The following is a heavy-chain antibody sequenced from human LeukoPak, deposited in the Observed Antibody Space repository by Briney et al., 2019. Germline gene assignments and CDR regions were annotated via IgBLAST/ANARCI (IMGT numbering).Heavy chain of an antibody. CDR2: INHSGST. Sequence: PSETLSLTSAVYGGSFSGYYWSWIRQPPGKGLEWIGEINHSGSTNYNPSLKSRVTISVDTSKNQFSLKLSSVTAADTAVYYCARAAGYYDFWSGYHPWGQGTLVIVSS. D-gene: IGHD3-3*01. CDR3: ARAAGYYDFWSGYHP. J-gene: IGHJ5*02. CDR1: GGSFSGYY. V-gene: IGHV4-34*01.